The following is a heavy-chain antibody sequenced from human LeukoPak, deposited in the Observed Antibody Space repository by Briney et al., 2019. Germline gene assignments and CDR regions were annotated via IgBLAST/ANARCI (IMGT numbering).Heavy chain of an antibody. J-gene: IGHJ4*02. Sequence: DPGRSLRLSCAASGFTFDDYAMHWVRQAPGKGLEWVSGISWNSGSIGYADSVKGRFTISRDNAKNSLYLQMNSLRAEDTALYYCAKSHYYDILTGYYSVVGYYFDYWGQGTLVTVSS. CDR2: ISWNSGSI. CDR1: GFTFDDYA. CDR3: AKSHYYDILTGYYSVVGYYFDY. V-gene: IGHV3-9*01. D-gene: IGHD3-9*01.